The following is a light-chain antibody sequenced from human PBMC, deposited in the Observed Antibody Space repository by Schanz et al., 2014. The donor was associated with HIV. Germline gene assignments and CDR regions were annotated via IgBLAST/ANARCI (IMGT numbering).Light chain of an antibody. CDR1: SGQSSFA. J-gene: IGLJ3*02. V-gene: IGLV4-69*01. CDR2: LNADGSH. Sequence: QSVLTQSPSASASLGASVKLTCTLSSGQSSFAIARHQQRPEKGPRYLMKLNADGSHTKGDGIPDRFSGSSSGAERYLTISSLQSDDEADYYCQTWGTGIWVFGGGTKVT. CDR3: QTWGTGIWV.